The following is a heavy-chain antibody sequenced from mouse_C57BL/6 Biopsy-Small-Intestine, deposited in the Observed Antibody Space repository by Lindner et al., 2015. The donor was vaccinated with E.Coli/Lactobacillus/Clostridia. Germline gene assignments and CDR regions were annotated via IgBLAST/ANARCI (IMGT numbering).Heavy chain of an antibody. J-gene: IGHJ4*01. D-gene: IGHD2-1*01. CDR3: ARPFGNYEYYAMDY. Sequence: VQLQESGPELVKPGTSVKISCRASGYSFTGYYMHWVKQGPEKSLEWIGGINPSTGGTTYNQKFKAKATLTVDKSSSTAYIQLKSLTSEDSAVYYCARPFGNYEYYAMDYWGQGTSVTVSS. CDR2: INPSTGGT. CDR1: GYSFTGYY. V-gene: IGHV1-42*01.